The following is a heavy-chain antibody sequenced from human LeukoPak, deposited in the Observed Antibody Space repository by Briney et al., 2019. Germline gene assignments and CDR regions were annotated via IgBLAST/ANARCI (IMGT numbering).Heavy chain of an antibody. V-gene: IGHV4-59*01. J-gene: IGHJ4*02. Sequence: SETPSLTCTDSRGSISLYNSSSICQPPGKGLESIGHFYFSGNTNYTTSLKSRVTIPAHTSKKNFSLNFSSMISSHTTVYYFAREVVNTYGYGYWGQGTLVAVSS. CDR2: FYFSGNT. CDR1: RGSISLYN. D-gene: IGHD5-18*01. CDR3: AREVVNTYGYGY.